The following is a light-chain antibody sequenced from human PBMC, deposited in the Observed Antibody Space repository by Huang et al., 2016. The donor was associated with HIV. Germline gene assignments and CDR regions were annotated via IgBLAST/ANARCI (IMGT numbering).Light chain of an antibody. J-gene: IGKJ4*01. V-gene: IGKV3-11*01. Sequence: EIVLTQSPATLSLSPGERATLSCRASQSVSSSLAWYQQKPGQAPRLLIYDASNRATGSPARFSGSGSGTDFTLTIGSLEPEDFAVYYCQQRSNWPLTFGGGTKVDIK. CDR3: QQRSNWPLT. CDR2: DAS. CDR1: QSVSSS.